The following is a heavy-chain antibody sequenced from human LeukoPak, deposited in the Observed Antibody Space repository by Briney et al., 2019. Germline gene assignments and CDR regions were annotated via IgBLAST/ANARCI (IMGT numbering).Heavy chain of an antibody. Sequence: PGGSLRLSCAASGFTFSSYSMNWVRQAPGKGLEGVSSISSSSSYIYYADSVKGRFTISRDNAKNSLYLQMNSLRAEDTAVYYCARDALYSSSSFDYWGQGTLVTVSS. J-gene: IGHJ4*02. V-gene: IGHV3-21*01. D-gene: IGHD6-6*01. CDR3: ARDALYSSSSFDY. CDR2: ISSSSSYI. CDR1: GFTFSSYS.